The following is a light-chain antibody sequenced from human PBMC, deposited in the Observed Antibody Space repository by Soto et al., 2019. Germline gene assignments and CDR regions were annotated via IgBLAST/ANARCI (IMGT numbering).Light chain of an antibody. CDR1: RSDVGSYNL. V-gene: IGLV2-23*01. Sequence: QSVLTQPASLSGSPGQSITISCTGTRSDVGSYNLVSWYQQHPGKAPRLMIYEGSKRPSGVSNRFSGSKSGNTASLTISGLQAEDEADYYCCSYAGSSTYVFGTGTKVTVL. CDR2: EGS. J-gene: IGLJ1*01. CDR3: CSYAGSSTYV.